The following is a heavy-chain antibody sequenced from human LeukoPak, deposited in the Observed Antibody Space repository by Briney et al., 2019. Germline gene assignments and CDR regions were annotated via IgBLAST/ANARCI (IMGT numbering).Heavy chain of an antibody. CDR1: GGSISSHY. CDR3: ARGTGFYDSSGHYYWGYFDS. D-gene: IGHD3-22*01. CDR2: IYYSGTT. J-gene: IGHJ4*02. Sequence: SETLSLTCTVSGGSISSHYWSWFRQTPGERPEWIAFIYYSGTTNYNPSLKGRVTISIDSSKNQFSLKLSSVTAADTAVYYCARGTGFYDSSGHYYWGYFDSWGQGTLVPVSS. V-gene: IGHV4-59*11.